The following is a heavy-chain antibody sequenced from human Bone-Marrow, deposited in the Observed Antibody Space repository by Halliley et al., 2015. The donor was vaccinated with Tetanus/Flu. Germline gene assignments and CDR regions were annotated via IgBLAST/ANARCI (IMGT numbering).Heavy chain of an antibody. V-gene: IGHV3-13*04. Sequence: GGEWVSAIGSVGETYYPDAVKGRFNISRENAKNSLYLQMNTLTAGDTAMYYCVRGGSDAFDIWGQGTLVTVSS. CDR3: VRGGSDAFDI. J-gene: IGHJ3*02. CDR2: IGSVGET.